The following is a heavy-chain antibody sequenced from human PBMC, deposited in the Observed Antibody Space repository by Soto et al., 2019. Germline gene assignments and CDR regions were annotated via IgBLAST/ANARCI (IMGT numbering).Heavy chain of an antibody. J-gene: IGHJ3*02. Sequence: QVQLQESGPGLMKPSETLSLTCTVSGGSIGTHYWNWIRQPAGKGLEWIGRVYISGSTDYNPSVKSRVSLSVDTSKNHFSLRLTSVTAADTAVYYCARDPRVTTVTGDAFDIWGQGIMVIVSS. CDR1: GGSIGTHY. CDR3: ARDPRVTTVTGDAFDI. V-gene: IGHV4-4*07. CDR2: VYISGST. D-gene: IGHD4-17*01.